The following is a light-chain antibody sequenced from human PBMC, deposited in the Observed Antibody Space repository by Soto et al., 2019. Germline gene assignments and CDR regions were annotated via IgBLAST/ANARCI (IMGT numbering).Light chain of an antibody. J-gene: IGKJ1*01. CDR2: GAS. CDR3: QQYNNWWT. Sequence: EVVMTQSPATLSVSPGERATLSCRASQSVSNNLAWYQQKPGQAPRLLIYGASTRATGIPARFSGSGSGTAFTLTISSRQSEGFAVYYCQQYNNWWTFGQGTKVEIK. CDR1: QSVSNN. V-gene: IGKV3-15*01.